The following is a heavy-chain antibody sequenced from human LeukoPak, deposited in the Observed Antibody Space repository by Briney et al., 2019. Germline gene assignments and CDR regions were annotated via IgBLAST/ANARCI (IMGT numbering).Heavy chain of an antibody. Sequence: SETLSLTCTVSGGSISSYYWSWIRQPPGKGLEWIGYIYYSGSTNYNPSLKSRVTISVDTSKNQFSLKLSSVTAADTAVYYCARGIHDVLLWFGEYWGQGTLVTVSS. V-gene: IGHV4-59*12. CDR2: IYYSGST. CDR1: GGSISSYY. CDR3: ARGIHDVLLWFGEY. J-gene: IGHJ4*02. D-gene: IGHD3-10*01.